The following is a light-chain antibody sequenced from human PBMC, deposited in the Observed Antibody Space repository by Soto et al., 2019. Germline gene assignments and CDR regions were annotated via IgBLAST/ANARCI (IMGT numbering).Light chain of an antibody. CDR2: DAS. CDR1: QTITTY. Sequence: DIVLTQYPATLSLSPGERATLSYRASQTITTYLAWSQQKPGQPPRLLIYDASTRAPGIPARFSGSGSGTDFTLTISNLEPEDFAVYYRQQRSNWPANFGQGRRLEIK. CDR3: QQRSNWPAN. J-gene: IGKJ5*01. V-gene: IGKV3-11*01.